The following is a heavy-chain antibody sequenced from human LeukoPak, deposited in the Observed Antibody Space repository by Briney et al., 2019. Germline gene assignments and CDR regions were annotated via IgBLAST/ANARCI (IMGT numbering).Heavy chain of an antibody. CDR1: GGTFSSYA. Sequence: GASVKVSCKASGGTFSSYAISWVRQAPGQGLEWMGWINTNTGNPTYVQGFTGRFVFSMDTSVSTAYLQISSLKAEDTAVYYCTTEDWSRWGQGTLVTVSS. D-gene: IGHD3-9*01. CDR2: INTNTGNP. CDR3: TTEDWSR. V-gene: IGHV7-4-1*02. J-gene: IGHJ4*02.